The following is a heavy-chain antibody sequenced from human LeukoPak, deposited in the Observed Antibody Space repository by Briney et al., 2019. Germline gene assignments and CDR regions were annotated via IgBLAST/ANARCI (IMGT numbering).Heavy chain of an antibody. CDR3: AREEASSSSVGVYYFDY. CDR1: GYTFTIYA. CDR2: ISAGNGNT. V-gene: IGHV1-3*01. D-gene: IGHD6-6*01. Sequence: ASVKVSCKASGYTFTIYAIHWVRQAPGQRLEWMGWISAGNGNTKYSQEFQGRVTFTRDTSASTAYMELSSLTSDDTAVYYCAREEASSSSVGVYYFDYWGQGTLVTASS. J-gene: IGHJ4*02.